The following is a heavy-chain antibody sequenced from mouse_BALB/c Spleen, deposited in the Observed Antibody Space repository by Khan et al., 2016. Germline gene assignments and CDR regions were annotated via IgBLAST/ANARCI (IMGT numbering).Heavy chain of an antibody. D-gene: IGHD3-3*01. J-gene: IGHJ3*01. CDR3: ARGTPFAS. CDR2: IYPGDGDT. CDR1: GYAFSGYW. Sequence: QVQLQQPGAELVRPGSSVKISCKASGYAFSGYWMNWVKQRPGQGLEWIGQIYPGDGDTNYNGKFKGKATLTADKSSSTAYMQRSSLTSEDSAVYFCARGTPFASWGQGTLVTVSA. V-gene: IGHV1-80*01.